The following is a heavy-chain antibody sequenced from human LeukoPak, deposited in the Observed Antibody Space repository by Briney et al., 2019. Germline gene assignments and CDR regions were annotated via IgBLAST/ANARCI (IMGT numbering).Heavy chain of an antibody. CDR2: IGGSGGST. J-gene: IGHJ4*02. Sequence: GGSLRLSCAASGFTFSTYAVNWVRQAPGKGLEWVSIIGGSGGSTYYADSVKGRFTISRDNSKNTLYLQMSSLRAEDTAVYYCAKDRGRYYDSSGYYWGYYFDSWGQGILVTVST. CDR3: AKDRGRYYDSSGYYWGYYFDS. CDR1: GFTFSTYA. D-gene: IGHD3-22*01. V-gene: IGHV3-23*01.